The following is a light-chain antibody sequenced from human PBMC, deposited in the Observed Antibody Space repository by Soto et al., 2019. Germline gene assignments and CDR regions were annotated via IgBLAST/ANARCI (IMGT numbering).Light chain of an antibody. V-gene: IGLV1-47*01. CDR1: NSNIGSNY. J-gene: IGLJ2*01. CDR3: AVWDDSLRGV. Sequence: QSVLTQPPSASGTPGQNVTISCSGSNSNIGSNYVYWYQQIPGMAPKLLIYRESQRPSGVPDRFSGSKSGTSASLAISGLRSEDEADYYCAVWDDSLRGVFGGGTKVTVL. CDR2: RES.